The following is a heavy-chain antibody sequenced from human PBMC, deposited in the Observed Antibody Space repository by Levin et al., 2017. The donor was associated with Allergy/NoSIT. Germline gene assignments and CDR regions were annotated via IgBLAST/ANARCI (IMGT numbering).Heavy chain of an antibody. J-gene: IGHJ6*02. CDR1: GFIFSDFA. D-gene: IGHD4/OR15-4a*01. Sequence: ETLSLTCAASGFIFSDFAMTWFRQGTGKGLEWVSVIGPGGDNIHYADSVRGRFTISRDDSKNTVYLQMNNLRAEDAASYFWADYIQTGLDVWGQGTTVTVSS. CDR3: ADYIQTGLDV. CDR2: IGPGGDNI. V-gene: IGHV3-23*01.